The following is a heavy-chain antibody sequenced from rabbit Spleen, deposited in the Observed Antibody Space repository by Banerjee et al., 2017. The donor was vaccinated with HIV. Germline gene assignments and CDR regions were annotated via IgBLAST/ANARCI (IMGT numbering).Heavy chain of an antibody. V-gene: IGHV1S40*01. CDR1: GVSFSGDSY. J-gene: IGHJ6*01. Sequence: ESGGGLVKPGASLTLTCIASGVSFSGDSYMCWVRQAPGKGLEWIACIDAGSSGFTYFASWAKGRFTISKTSSTTVTLQMTSLTAADTATYFCARDTSTSFSSYGMDLWGPGPSSPS. D-gene: IGHD1-1*01. CDR3: ARDTSTSFSSYGMDL. CDR2: IDAGSSGFT.